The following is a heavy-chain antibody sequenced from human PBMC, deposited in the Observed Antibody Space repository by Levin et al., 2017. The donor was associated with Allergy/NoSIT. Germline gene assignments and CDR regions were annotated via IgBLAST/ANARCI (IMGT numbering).Heavy chain of an antibody. Sequence: GGSLRLSCAGSGFTFSNYAMSWVRQAPGKGLEWVSGISGSGTSTYYADSVKGRFTISRDNFKNTLYLQMSSLRADDTAIYYCAKGIGPSSSWSSYFDYWGQGSLVTVSS. CDR3: AKGIGPSSSWSSYFDY. J-gene: IGHJ4*02. D-gene: IGHD6-13*01. CDR2: ISGSGTST. CDR1: GFTFSNYA. V-gene: IGHV3-23*01.